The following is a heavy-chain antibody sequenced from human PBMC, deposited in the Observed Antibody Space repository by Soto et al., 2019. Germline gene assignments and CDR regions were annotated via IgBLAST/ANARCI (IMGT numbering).Heavy chain of an antibody. CDR3: ASLFTNDFWSGYYHFDY. CDR1: GGSISSGGYY. V-gene: IGHV4-31*03. Sequence: SETLSLTCTVSGGSISSGGYYWSWVRQHPGKGLEWIGYIDYSGSTYYNPSLKSRVTISVDTSKNQFSLKLSSVTAADTAVYYCASLFTNDFWSGYYHFDYWGQGTLVTVSS. D-gene: IGHD3-3*01. CDR2: IDYSGST. J-gene: IGHJ4*02.